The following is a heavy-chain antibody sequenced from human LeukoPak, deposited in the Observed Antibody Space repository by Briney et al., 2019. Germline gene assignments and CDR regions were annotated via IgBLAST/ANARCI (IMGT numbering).Heavy chain of an antibody. V-gene: IGHV3-49*04. D-gene: IGHD6-13*01. Sequence: PGGSLRLSCAASGFTFSSYGVSWVRQAPGKGLEWVGFIRSNAYGGTTEYAASVKGRFTISRDDSKSIAYLQMNSLKTEDTAVYYCTRVQGSSWLLYYYYYMDVWGKGTTVTISS. CDR1: GFTFSSYG. CDR3: TRVQGSSWLLYYYYYMDV. J-gene: IGHJ6*03. CDR2: IRSNAYGGTT.